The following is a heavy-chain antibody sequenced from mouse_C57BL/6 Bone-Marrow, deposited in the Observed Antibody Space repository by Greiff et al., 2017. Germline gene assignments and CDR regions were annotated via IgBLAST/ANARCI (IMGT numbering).Heavy chain of an antibody. CDR1: GFTFSDYY. V-gene: IGHV5-12*01. D-gene: IGHD2-12*01. Sequence: EVQLVESGGGLVQPGGSLKLSCAASGFTFSDYYMYWVRQTPEKRLAWVAYISNGGGSTYFPDTVKGRFTISRDNAKNTLYLHMSRLKSEDTDMYYCARHIYSPWFAYWGQGTLVTVSA. CDR2: ISNGGGST. CDR3: ARHIYSPWFAY. J-gene: IGHJ3*01.